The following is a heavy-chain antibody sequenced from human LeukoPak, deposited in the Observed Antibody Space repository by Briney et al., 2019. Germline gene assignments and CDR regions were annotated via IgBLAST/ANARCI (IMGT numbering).Heavy chain of an antibody. J-gene: IGHJ3*02. CDR2: ISWNSGSI. CDR1: GFTFDVYA. V-gene: IGHV3-9*01. CDR3: ANAYYYDSSSNVFDI. Sequence: GGSLRLSCAASGFTFDVYAMHWVRQAPGKGLEWVSGISWNSGSISYADSVKGRFTISRDNAKNSLYLQMNSLRAEDTALYYCANAYYYDSSSNVFDIWGQGTMVTVSS. D-gene: IGHD3-22*01.